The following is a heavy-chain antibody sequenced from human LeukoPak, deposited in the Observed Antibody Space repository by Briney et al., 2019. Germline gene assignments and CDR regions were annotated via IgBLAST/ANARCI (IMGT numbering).Heavy chain of an antibody. CDR1: GFTFSSYA. CDR3: AKESVTYGAQLGDAFDI. D-gene: IGHD4-17*01. Sequence: GGSLRLSCAASGFTFSSYAMSWVRQAPGKGLEWVSAISGSGGSTYYADSVKGRFTISRDNSKNTLYLQMNSLRAEDTAVYYCAKESVTYGAQLGDAFDIWGQGTMVTVSS. J-gene: IGHJ3*02. CDR2: ISGSGGST. V-gene: IGHV3-23*01.